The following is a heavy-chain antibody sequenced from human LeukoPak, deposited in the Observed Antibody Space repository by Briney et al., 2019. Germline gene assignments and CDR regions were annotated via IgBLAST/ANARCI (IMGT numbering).Heavy chain of an antibody. CDR3: AKDLFSYASGSYRAASFDY. Sequence: GGSLRLSCAASGFIFSSYAMSWVRQAPGKGLEWVSTISGSGGSTYYADSVKGRFTISRDDSKNTLYLQMNSLRAEDTAVYYCAKDLFSYASGSYRAASFDYWGQGTLVTVSS. CDR1: GFIFSSYA. D-gene: IGHD3-10*01. CDR2: ISGSGGST. V-gene: IGHV3-23*01. J-gene: IGHJ4*02.